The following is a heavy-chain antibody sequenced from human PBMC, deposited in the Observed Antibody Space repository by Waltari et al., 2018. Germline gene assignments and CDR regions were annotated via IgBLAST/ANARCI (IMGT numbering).Heavy chain of an antibody. D-gene: IGHD3-16*02. V-gene: IGHV4-34*01. CDR3: ARGRLSSQLQARGRRGNWFDP. CDR1: GGSFSGYY. Sequence: QVQLQQWGAGLLKASETLSLTCAVYGGSFSGYYWNWIRQAPGKGLEWIGEINHSGTTNYHPSLKSRVTISVDTSKNQCSLRLTSVTAADTSVYYCARGRLSSQLQARGRRGNWFDPWGQGTLVTVSS. J-gene: IGHJ5*02. CDR2: INHSGTT.